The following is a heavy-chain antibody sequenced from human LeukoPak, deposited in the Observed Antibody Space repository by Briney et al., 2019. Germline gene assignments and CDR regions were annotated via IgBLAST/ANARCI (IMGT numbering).Heavy chain of an antibody. CDR1: GGSISSYY. CDR2: IYYSGST. J-gene: IGHJ5*02. CDR3: ARDVGLGSFNWFDP. Sequence: SETLSLTCTVSGGSISSYYWSWIRQPPGKGLEWIGYIYYSGSTNYNPSLKSRVTISVDTSKNQFSLKLSSVTAADTAVYYCARDVGLGSFNWFDPWGQGTLVTVSS. V-gene: IGHV4-59*12. D-gene: IGHD3-10*01.